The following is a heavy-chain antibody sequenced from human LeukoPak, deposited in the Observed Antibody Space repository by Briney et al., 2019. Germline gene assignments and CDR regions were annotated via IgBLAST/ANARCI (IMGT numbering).Heavy chain of an antibody. J-gene: IGHJ4*02. CDR1: GGSISSYY. CDR2: IYYSGNS. Sequence: SETLSLTCTVSGGSISSYYWSWIRQPPGKGLEWIGYIYYSGNSYYNPSLKSRVTISVDASKNQFSLNLSSVTAADTAVYYCARLSYGSGSHYNFYFDFWGQGTLVTVSA. D-gene: IGHD3-10*01. CDR3: ARLSYGSGSHYNFYFDF. V-gene: IGHV4-59*04.